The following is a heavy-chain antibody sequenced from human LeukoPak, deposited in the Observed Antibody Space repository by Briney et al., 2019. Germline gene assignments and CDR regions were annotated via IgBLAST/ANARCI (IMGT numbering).Heavy chain of an antibody. CDR3: AKDTRYYDSSGYYRLDY. D-gene: IGHD3-22*01. CDR2: LSGGGSTT. V-gene: IGHV3-23*01. Sequence: GGSLRLSCAASGFIFSSYAMSWVRQAPGRGLEWVSSLSGGGSTTYYADSVKGRFTISRDSSKNTLYLQMNSLRAEDTAVYYCAKDTRYYDSSGYYRLDYWGQGTLVTVSS. CDR1: GFIFSSYA. J-gene: IGHJ4*02.